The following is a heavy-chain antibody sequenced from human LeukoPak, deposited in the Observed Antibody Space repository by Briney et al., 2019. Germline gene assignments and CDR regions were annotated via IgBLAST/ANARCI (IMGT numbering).Heavy chain of an antibody. CDR1: GGSISSYY. CDR2: ISDSGST. D-gene: IGHD2-15*01. CDR3: ARTTEGYCSGGSCYYYYYYMDV. V-gene: IGHV4-59*01. J-gene: IGHJ6*03. Sequence: SETLSLTCTVSGGSISSYYWSWIRQPPGKGLEWIAYISDSGSTNYNPSLKSRVTISVDTSKNQFSLKLRFVTPADTAVYYCARTTEGYCSGGSCYYYYYYMDVWGKGTTVTVSS.